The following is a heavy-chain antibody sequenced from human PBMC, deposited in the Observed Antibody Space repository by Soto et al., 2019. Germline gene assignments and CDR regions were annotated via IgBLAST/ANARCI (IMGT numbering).Heavy chain of an antibody. CDR2: INHSGST. Sequence: QVQLQQWGAGLLKPSETLSLTCAVYGGSFSGYYWSWIRQPPGKGLEWIGEINHSGSTNYNPSLKSRVDRSVDTANNQFSLKVSSVAAADTAVYYCAIGKRRSSGYDACDIWGQGTMVTVSS. J-gene: IGHJ3*02. CDR1: GGSFSGYY. CDR3: AIGKRRSSGYDACDI. D-gene: IGHD3-22*01. V-gene: IGHV4-34*01.